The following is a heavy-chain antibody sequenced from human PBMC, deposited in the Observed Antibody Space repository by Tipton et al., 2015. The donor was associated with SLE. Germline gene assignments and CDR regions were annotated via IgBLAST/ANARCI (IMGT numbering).Heavy chain of an antibody. CDR1: GFTFSSYA. D-gene: IGHD6-19*01. CDR2: ISYDGSNK. J-gene: IGHJ3*02. V-gene: IGHV3-30-3*01. Sequence: RSLRLSCAASGFTFSSYAMHWVRQAPGKGLEWVAVISYDGSNKYYADSVKGRFTISRDNAKNSLYLQMNSLRAEDTAVYYCARSGYSSYDAFDIWGQGTLVTVSS. CDR3: ARSGYSSYDAFDI.